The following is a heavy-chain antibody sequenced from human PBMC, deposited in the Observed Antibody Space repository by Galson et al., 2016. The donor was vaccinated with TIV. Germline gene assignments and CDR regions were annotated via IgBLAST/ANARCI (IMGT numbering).Heavy chain of an antibody. CDR1: GGSVRSSDYY. CDR3: ARAFYDMGLEVDY. CDR2: IYYSGRA. D-gene: IGHD3-22*01. J-gene: IGHJ4*01. Sequence: SETLSLTCSVSGGSVRSSDYYWSWIRQPPGKGLEWIGYIYYSGRANYNPSLKSRVTISVDASKNQFSLKLTSVIAADTAVYDCARAFYDMGLEVDYWGHGTLLIGSS. V-gene: IGHV4-61*08.